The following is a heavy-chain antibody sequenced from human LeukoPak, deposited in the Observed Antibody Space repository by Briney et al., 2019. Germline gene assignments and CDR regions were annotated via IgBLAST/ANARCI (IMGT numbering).Heavy chain of an antibody. D-gene: IGHD3-3*01. Sequence: GGSLRLSCAASGFTFSDYYMSWIRQAPGKGLEWVSYISSSGSTIYYADSVKGRFTISRDNAKNSLYLQMNSLRAEDTAVYYCASPSVFRYYDFWSGYYSPIEYWGQGTLVTVSS. V-gene: IGHV3-11*01. CDR2: ISSSGSTI. CDR3: ASPSVFRYYDFWSGYYSPIEY. CDR1: GFTFSDYY. J-gene: IGHJ4*02.